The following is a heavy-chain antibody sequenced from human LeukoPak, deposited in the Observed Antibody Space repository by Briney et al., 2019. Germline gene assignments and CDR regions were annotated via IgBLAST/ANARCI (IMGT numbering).Heavy chain of an antibody. CDR3: ARDREAAGQKLTDY. V-gene: IGHV1-18*01. CDR2: ISVYNGNT. Sequence: ASVKVSCKASGYTFTSYGITWVRQAPGQGLEWMGGISVYNGNTNYAQKLKGRVTMTTDTSTSTAYMELRSLRSDDTAIYYCARDREAAGQKLTDYWGQGTLVTVSS. J-gene: IGHJ4*02. CDR1: GYTFTSYG. D-gene: IGHD6-13*01.